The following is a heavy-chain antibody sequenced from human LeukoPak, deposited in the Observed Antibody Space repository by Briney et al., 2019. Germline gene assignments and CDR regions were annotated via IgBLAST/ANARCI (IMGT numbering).Heavy chain of an antibody. V-gene: IGHV3-48*04. D-gene: IGHD3-10*01. CDR3: AREFRGVTRYFDY. J-gene: IGHJ4*02. CDR2: ISTSSITT. CDR1: GLTFSSHS. Sequence: GALRLSCAVSGLTFSSHSMNWIRQAPGKGLEWLSHISTSSITTSYADSVKGRFTISRDNAKNSLYLQMNSLRAEDTAVYYCAREFRGVTRYFDYWGQGTLVTVSS.